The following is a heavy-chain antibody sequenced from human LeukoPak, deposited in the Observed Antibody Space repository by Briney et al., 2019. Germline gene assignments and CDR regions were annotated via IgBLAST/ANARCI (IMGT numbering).Heavy chain of an antibody. CDR2: INWNGGST. Sequence: PGGSLRLSCAASGFTFDDYGMSWVRQAPGKGLEWVSGINWNGGSTGYADSVKGRFTISRDNAKNSLYLQMNSLRDEDTAVYYCASDRDHAFDYWGLGTLVTVSS. CDR1: GFTFDDYG. D-gene: IGHD1-14*01. J-gene: IGHJ4*02. CDR3: ASDRDHAFDY. V-gene: IGHV3-20*04.